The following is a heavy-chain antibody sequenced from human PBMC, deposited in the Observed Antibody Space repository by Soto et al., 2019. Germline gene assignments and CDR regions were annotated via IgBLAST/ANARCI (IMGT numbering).Heavy chain of an antibody. J-gene: IGHJ2*01. CDR2: IYYSGST. CDR3: ARVFGYYWYFDL. CDR1: GGSVSSGSYY. D-gene: IGHD3-10*02. V-gene: IGHV4-61*01. Sequence: QLQLQESGPGLVKPSETLSLTCTVSGGSVSSGSYYWSWIRQPPGKGLEWIGYIYYSGSTNYNPSLESRVTISVDTSKNQFSLKLSSVTGADTAVYFCARVFGYYWYFDLWGRGTLVTVS.